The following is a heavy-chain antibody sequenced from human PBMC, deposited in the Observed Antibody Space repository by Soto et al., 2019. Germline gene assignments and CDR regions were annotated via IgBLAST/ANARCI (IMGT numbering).Heavy chain of an antibody. CDR1: GYTFTRYY. CDR3: ARVQGSLRYFDWPFDY. CDR2: INPSGGST. D-gene: IGHD3-9*01. V-gene: IGHV1-46*01. Sequence: ASVKVSCKASGYTFTRYYMHWVRQAPGQGLEWMGIINPSGGSTSYAQKFQGRVTMTRDTSTSTVYMELSSLRSEDTAVYYCARVQGSLRYFDWPFDYWGQGTLVTVSS. J-gene: IGHJ4*02.